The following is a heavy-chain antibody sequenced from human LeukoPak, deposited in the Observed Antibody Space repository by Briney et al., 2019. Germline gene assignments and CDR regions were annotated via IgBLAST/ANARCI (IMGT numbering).Heavy chain of an antibody. V-gene: IGHV3-21*01. Sequence: PGGALTLSCAASGWTFSGYSMKGVGQAPGRGLERVSSISSSSSYIYYADSAKSRFTISRDNATTSLYLQMNSLRAEDTAVYYCARDFHEHCGQGPLATVSS. CDR3: ARDFHEH. CDR2: ISSSSSYI. CDR1: GWTFSGYS. J-gene: IGHJ1*01.